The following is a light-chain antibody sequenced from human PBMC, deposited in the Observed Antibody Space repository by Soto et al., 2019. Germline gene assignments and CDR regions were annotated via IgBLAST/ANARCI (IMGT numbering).Light chain of an antibody. J-gene: IGLJ1*01. Sequence: QPVLTQPPSASGSPGQSVTISCTGTSSDVGAYNYVSWYQLHPGRAPKLMIYYVSERPSGVPERFSGSKSGNMASLTVSGLQAEDEAEYYCTSYAGTNSLLFGTGTKVTVL. CDR1: SSDVGAYNY. CDR2: YVS. CDR3: TSYAGTNSLL. V-gene: IGLV2-8*01.